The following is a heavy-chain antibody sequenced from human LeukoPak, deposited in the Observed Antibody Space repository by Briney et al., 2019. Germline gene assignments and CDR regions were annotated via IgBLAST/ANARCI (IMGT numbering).Heavy chain of an antibody. Sequence: GGSLRLSCAASGFTFSSFAMHWVRQAPGKGLEWVAVVTGNGDSTHYADSVKGRFTISRDNSKNTLYLQMNSLRDEDTAVYYCAKGFFGSGSFPHNFDYWGQGTLVTVSS. J-gene: IGHJ4*02. D-gene: IGHD3-10*01. V-gene: IGHV3-23*01. CDR1: GFTFSSFA. CDR2: VTGNGDST. CDR3: AKGFFGSGSFPHNFDY.